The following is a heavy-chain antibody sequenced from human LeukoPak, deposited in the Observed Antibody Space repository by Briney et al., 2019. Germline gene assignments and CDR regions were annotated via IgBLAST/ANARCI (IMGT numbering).Heavy chain of an antibody. Sequence: GGSLRLSCAASGFTFSSYAVSWVRQAPGKGLEWVSAISGSGGSTYYADSVKGRYTISRDNSKNTLYLQMNSLRAEDTAVYYCAKGSGYDLDYWGQGTLVTVSS. CDR2: ISGSGGST. V-gene: IGHV3-23*01. D-gene: IGHD5-12*01. CDR1: GFTFSSYA. CDR3: AKGSGYDLDY. J-gene: IGHJ4*02.